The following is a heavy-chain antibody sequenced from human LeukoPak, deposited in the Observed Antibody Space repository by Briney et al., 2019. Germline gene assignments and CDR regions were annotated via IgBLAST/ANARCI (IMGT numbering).Heavy chain of an antibody. CDR3: AKDGQKYYYYGMDV. CDR1: GFTFSTYA. Sequence: PGGSLRLSCAASGFTFSTYAMSWVRQAPGKGLEWVSAISGGGGSTYYADSVKGRFTISRDNSKNTLYLQMNSLRAEDTAVYYCAKDGQKYYYYGMDVWGQGTTVTVSS. J-gene: IGHJ6*02. V-gene: IGHV3-23*01. CDR2: ISGGGGST.